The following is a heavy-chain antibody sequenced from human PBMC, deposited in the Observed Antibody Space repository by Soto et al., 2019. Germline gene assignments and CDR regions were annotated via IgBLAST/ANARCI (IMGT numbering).Heavy chain of an antibody. Sequence: SVKVSCKASGGTFSSYAISWVRQAPGQGLEWMGGIIPIFGTANYAQKFQGRVTITADKSTSTAYMELSSLRSEDTAVYYCVRYFDWPLGYWGQGTLVTVSS. CDR2: IIPIFGTA. CDR3: VRYFDWPLGY. V-gene: IGHV1-69*06. J-gene: IGHJ4*02. CDR1: GGTFSSYA. D-gene: IGHD3-9*01.